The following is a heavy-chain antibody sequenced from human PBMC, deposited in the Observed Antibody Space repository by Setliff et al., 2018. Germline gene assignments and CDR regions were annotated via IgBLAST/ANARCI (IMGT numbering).Heavy chain of an antibody. D-gene: IGHD5-18*01. V-gene: IGHV4-38-2*01. Sequence: PSETLSLTCGVSGYSISSSYYWGWIRQTPGKGLEWIGSIFHSGRTYYNPSLKSRVTMSLDTSKSQFSLKLSSVTAADTAVYYCAEDVGDGYGVDAYASGGFDIWGQGTLVTVSS. J-gene: IGHJ3*02. CDR2: IFHSGRT. CDR3: AEDVGDGYGVDAYASGGFDI. CDR1: GYSISSSYY.